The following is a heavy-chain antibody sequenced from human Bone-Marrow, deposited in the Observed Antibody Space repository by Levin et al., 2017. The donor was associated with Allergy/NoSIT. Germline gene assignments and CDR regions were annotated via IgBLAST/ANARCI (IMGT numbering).Heavy chain of an antibody. D-gene: IGHD4-23*01. V-gene: IGHV1-69*13. CDR3: AREPRTDWYAYGGFLVS. J-gene: IGHJ5*02. CDR2: IIPHFDIS. Sequence: RASVKVSCKTSGGTFGTYVLSWVRQAPGQGLEWMGGIIPHFDISNYAQKFQGRVAITADESTSTAYMELSSLRSDDAAVYYCAREPRTDWYAYGGFLVSWGQGTLVTVSS. CDR1: GGTFGTYV.